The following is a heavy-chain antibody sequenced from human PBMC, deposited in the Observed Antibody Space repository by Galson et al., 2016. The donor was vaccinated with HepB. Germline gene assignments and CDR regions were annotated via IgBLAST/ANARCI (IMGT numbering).Heavy chain of an antibody. Sequence: SLRLSCAASGFTFRSYAMHWVRQAPGKGLEWVAVISYDTSNKYFADSVKGRFTISRDNSKNTVDLQMDGLRAEDTAVYYCAREGSLPTKNWFDPWGQGTLVTVSS. CDR1: GFTFRSYA. CDR3: AREGSLPTKNWFDP. J-gene: IGHJ5*02. CDR2: ISYDTSNK. V-gene: IGHV3-30*04. D-gene: IGHD1-14*01.